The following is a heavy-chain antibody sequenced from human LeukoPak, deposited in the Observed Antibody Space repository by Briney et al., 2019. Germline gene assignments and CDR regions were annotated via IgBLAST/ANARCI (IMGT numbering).Heavy chain of an antibody. V-gene: IGHV1-69*06. CDR1: GGTFSSYA. Sequence: ASVKLCCNASGGTFSSYAISWVRQPPGQGLEWMGGIIPSLGTANYAQKFKGRVTITADKSTSTAYMELSSLRSEDTAVYYCVRVPHKRTYDRDNWFDPWGQGTLVTVSS. CDR2: IIPSLGTA. J-gene: IGHJ5*02. D-gene: IGHD3-3*01. CDR3: VRVPHKRTYDRDNWFDP.